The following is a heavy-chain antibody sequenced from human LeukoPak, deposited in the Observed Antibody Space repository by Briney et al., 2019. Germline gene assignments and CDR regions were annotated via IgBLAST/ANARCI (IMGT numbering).Heavy chain of an antibody. D-gene: IGHD2-2*01. V-gene: IGHV4-30-2*01. CDR1: GGSISSGGYY. CDR2: IYHSGST. Sequence: SETLSLTCTVSGGSISSGGYYWSWIRQPPGKGLEWLGYIYHSGSTYYNPSLKSRVTISVDRSKNQFSLKLNSVTAADTAVYYCAREAGYCSSTSCYGPNNLDYWGQGTLVTVSS. J-gene: IGHJ4*02. CDR3: AREAGYCSSTSCYGPNNLDY.